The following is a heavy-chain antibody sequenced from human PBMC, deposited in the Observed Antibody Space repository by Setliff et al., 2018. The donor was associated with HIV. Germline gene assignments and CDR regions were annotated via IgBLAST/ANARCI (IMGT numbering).Heavy chain of an antibody. V-gene: IGHV4-61*09. J-gene: IGHJ4*02. CDR1: GGSITNGGYY. CDR2: IYTSGST. Sequence: SETLSLTCTVSGGSITNGGYYWSWIRQPAGKGLEWIGHIYTSGSTNFNPSLKSRVAISMDMSKNQFSLKLTSLTAADTAVYYCARGSGTFYDVLTFGPWGQGTLVTVSS. CDR3: ARGSGTFYDVLTFGP. D-gene: IGHD3-9*01.